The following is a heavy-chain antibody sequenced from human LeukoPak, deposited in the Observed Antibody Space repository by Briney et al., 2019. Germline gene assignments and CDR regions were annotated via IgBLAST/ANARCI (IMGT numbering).Heavy chain of an antibody. CDR3: ARGLVRYFYWLPEYYFDY. CDR2: INHSGST. V-gene: IGHV4-34*01. CDR1: GGSFSGYY. J-gene: IGHJ4*02. Sequence: KPSETLSLTCAVYGGSFSGYYWSWIRQPPGKGLEWIGEINHSGSTNYNPSLKSRVTISVYTSKNQFSLKLSSVTAADTAAYYCARGLVRYFYWLPEYYFDYWGQGTLVTVSS. D-gene: IGHD3-9*01.